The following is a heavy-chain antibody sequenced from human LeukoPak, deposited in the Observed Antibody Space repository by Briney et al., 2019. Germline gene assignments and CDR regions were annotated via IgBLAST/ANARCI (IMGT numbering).Heavy chain of an antibody. CDR1: GFTFSTYN. D-gene: IGHD6-6*01. CDR3: AREGRYRTAARPLDY. V-gene: IGHV3-74*01. CDR2: INNDGRST. J-gene: IGHJ4*02. Sequence: PGGSLRLSCAASGFTFSTYNIHWVRQAPGKGLVWVSRINNDGRSTTYADSVKGRVTISRDNARNTLYLQMNSLRAEDTAVYYCAREGRYRTAARPLDYWGQGTLVTVSS.